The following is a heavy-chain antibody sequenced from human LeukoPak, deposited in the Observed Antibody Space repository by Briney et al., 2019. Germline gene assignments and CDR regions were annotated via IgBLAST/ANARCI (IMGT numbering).Heavy chain of an antibody. D-gene: IGHD3-10*01. J-gene: IGHJ4*02. CDR1: GFTFSSYA. CDR3: ARVGSNYGSGSYYNDY. V-gene: IGHV3-53*01. CDR2: IYSDGST. Sequence: PGGSLRLSCAASGFTFSSYAMSWVRQAPGKGLEWVSVIYSDGSTYYADSVKGRFTISRDNSKNTLYLQMNSLRAEDTAVYYCARVGSNYGSGSYYNDYWGQGTLVTVSS.